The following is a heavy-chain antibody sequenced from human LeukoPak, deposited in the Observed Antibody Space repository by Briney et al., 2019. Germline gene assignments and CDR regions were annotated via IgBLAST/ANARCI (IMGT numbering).Heavy chain of an antibody. CDR2: ISISSGSI. CDR1: GFSFSRYS. CDR3: AKTYYYDSVGHAPFDY. J-gene: IGHJ4*02. V-gene: IGHV3-21*01. D-gene: IGHD3-22*01. Sequence: GGSLRLSCVASGFSFSRYSMNWVRQAPGKGLERVSSISISSGSIYYAESVKGRFTISRDNAKNSLYLQMNSLRAEDTAIYYCAKTYYYDSVGHAPFDYWGQGSRVIVSS.